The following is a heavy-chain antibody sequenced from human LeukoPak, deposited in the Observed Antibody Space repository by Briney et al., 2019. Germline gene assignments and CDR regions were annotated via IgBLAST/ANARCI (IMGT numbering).Heavy chain of an antibody. CDR1: GGSISSGSYY. D-gene: IGHD2-2*01. V-gene: IGHV4-61*02. CDR3: ARAPDWYFDL. CDR2: IYTSGST. J-gene: IGHJ2*01. Sequence: SQTLSLTCTVSGGSISSGSYYWSWIRQPAGKGLEWIGRIYTSGSTNYNPSLKSRVTISVDTSKNQFYLKLSSVTTADTAVYYCARAPDWYFDLWGRGTLVTVSS.